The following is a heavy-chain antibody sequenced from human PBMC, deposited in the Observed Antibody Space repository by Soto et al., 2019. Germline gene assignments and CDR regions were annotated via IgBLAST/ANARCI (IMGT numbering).Heavy chain of an antibody. CDR1: GFTFSSYS. D-gene: IGHD2-2*01. J-gene: IGHJ6*02. Sequence: EVQLVESGGGLVKPGGSLRLSCAASGFTFSSYSMNWVRQAPGKGLEWVSSISSSSSYIYYADLVKGRFTISRDNAKNSLYLQMNSLRAEDTAVYYCARDGSSSTSYYYYYYGMDVWGQGTTVTVSS. CDR2: ISSSSSYI. V-gene: IGHV3-21*01. CDR3: ARDGSSSTSYYYYYYGMDV.